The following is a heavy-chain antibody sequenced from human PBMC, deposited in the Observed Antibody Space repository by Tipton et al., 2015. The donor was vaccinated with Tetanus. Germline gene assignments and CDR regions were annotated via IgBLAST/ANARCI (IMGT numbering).Heavy chain of an antibody. V-gene: IGHV4-30-2*01. CDR3: ARDRGQQFVSDWFDP. CDR1: GGSINSPDYS. CDR2: IYQSGST. Sequence: LRLSCTVSGGSINSPDYSWGWIRQPPEKGLEWIGYIYQSGSTSYNPSLATRVTITADKSKNQFSLNLRSVTAADTAVYYCARDRGQQFVSDWFDPWGQGTLVTVSS. D-gene: IGHD6-6*01. J-gene: IGHJ5*02.